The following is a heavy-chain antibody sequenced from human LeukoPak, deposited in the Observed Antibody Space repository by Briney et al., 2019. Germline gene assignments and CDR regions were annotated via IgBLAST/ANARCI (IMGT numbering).Heavy chain of an antibody. Sequence: GGSLRLSCAASGFTFRTYAVSWVRQPPGKGLEWVSAISGSGGSTYYAESVKGRLTISRDNSKHTLYLEMNSLRAVDTAVYYCAKDFFDSSSCYYFDYWGQGTLVTVSS. CDR2: ISGSGGST. D-gene: IGHD2-2*01. J-gene: IGHJ4*02. CDR3: AKDFFDSSSCYYFDY. CDR1: GFTFRTYA. V-gene: IGHV3-23*01.